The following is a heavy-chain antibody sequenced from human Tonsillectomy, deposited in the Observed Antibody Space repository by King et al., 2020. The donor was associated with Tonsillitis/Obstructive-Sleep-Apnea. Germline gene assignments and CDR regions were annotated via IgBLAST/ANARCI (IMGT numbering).Heavy chain of an antibody. CDR3: VRAVVSPGEAFDY. CDR1: GFTFSWYS. Sequence: VQLVESGGGLVQPGGSLRLSCVASGFTFSWYSMDWVRQAPGKGLEWVSHISGSSSTIYYADSVKGRFTISRDSANKSLYLQMNSLRDEDTAVYYCVRAVVSPGEAFDYWGQGTLVTVSS. V-gene: IGHV3-48*02. J-gene: IGHJ4*02. CDR2: ISGSSSTI. D-gene: IGHD2-2*01.